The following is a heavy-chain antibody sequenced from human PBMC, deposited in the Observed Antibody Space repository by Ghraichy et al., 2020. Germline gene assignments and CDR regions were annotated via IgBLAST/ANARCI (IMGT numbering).Heavy chain of an antibody. CDR1: GFTFSDYY. Sequence: GGSLRLSCAASGFTFSDYYMSWIRQAPGKGLEWVSYISSSGSTIYYADSVKGRFTISRDNAKNSLYLQMNSLRAEDTAVYYCARDGREGSSGYLRRASDWYFDLWGRGTLVTVSS. CDR3: ARDGREGSSGYLRRASDWYFDL. CDR2: ISSSGSTI. V-gene: IGHV3-11*01. J-gene: IGHJ2*01. D-gene: IGHD3-22*01.